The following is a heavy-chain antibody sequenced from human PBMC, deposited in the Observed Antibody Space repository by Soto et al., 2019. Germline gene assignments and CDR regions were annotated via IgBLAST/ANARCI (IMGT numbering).Heavy chain of an antibody. V-gene: IGHV3-30*03. J-gene: IGHJ6*02. CDR2: IAFDGSQE. CDR1: GFTFNTSG. D-gene: IGHD2-21*02. CDR3: ATKVRVTNYLYYGMDV. Sequence: QVQLEESGGGVVQPGRALRLSCAASGFTFNTSGMHWVRQAPGKGLEWVAVIAFDGSQEFYGDSVRGQFTISRDNSKNTLFLQMKRLTPEDTAVYYCATKVRVTNYLYYGMDVWGQGTTVTVSS.